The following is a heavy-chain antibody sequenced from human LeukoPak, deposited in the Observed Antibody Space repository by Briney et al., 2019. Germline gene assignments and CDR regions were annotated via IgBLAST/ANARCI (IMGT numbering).Heavy chain of an antibody. J-gene: IGHJ3*02. V-gene: IGHV1-69*02. CDR3: ARSSSYDPVPI. CDR1: GGTFSSYT. CDR2: IVPILGIA. D-gene: IGHD3-3*01. Sequence: SVKVSCKASGGTFSSYTISWVRQAPGQGLEWMGKIVPILGIANYAQKFQGRVTIIADKSTSTAYMEPSSLRSEDTAVYYCARSSSYDPVPIWGQGTLVTVSS.